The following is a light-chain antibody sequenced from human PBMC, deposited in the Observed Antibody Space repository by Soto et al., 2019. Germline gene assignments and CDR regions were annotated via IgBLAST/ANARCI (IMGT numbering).Light chain of an antibody. CDR1: QSVLYSSNTKNY. CDR3: QQYYSTLWT. Sequence: DIVMTQSPDSLAVSLGERATINCKSSQSVLYSSNTKNYLAWYQQKPGQPPMLLIYWASTRESGVPDRFSGSGSGTDFTLTISSLQAEDVAVYCCQQYYSTLWTFGQGTKVDIK. CDR2: WAS. J-gene: IGKJ1*01. V-gene: IGKV4-1*01.